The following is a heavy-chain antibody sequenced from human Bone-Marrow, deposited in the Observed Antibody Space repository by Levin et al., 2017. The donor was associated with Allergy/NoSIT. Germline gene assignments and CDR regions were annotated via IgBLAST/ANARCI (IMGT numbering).Heavy chain of an antibody. CDR2: INSISTYI. V-gene: IGHV3-21*01. Sequence: GGSLRLSCAASGFTFGTYSMCWVRQAPGKGLEWVASINSISTYIYHEDSVRGRFSISRDNAKDSVYLQMNSLTAEDTAVFYCARIVGTTAEDRLDGWGRGTTVTVSS. J-gene: IGHJ6*02. D-gene: IGHD1-26*01. CDR3: ARIVGTTAEDRLDG. CDR1: GFTFGTYS.